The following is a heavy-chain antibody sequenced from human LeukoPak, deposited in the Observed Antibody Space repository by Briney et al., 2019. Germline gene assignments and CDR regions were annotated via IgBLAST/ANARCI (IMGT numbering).Heavy chain of an antibody. V-gene: IGHV1-8*03. D-gene: IGHD6-6*01. Sequence: SVKVSCKASGYTFTSYDINWVRQATGQGLEWMGWMNPNSGNTGYAQKFQGRVTITRNTSISTAYMELSSLRSEDTAVYYCARGRGSSSSGRSNRRYNYYYYMDVWGKGTTVTVSS. CDR1: GYTFTSYD. CDR3: ARGRGSSSSGRSNRRYNYYYYMDV. J-gene: IGHJ6*03. CDR2: MNPNSGNT.